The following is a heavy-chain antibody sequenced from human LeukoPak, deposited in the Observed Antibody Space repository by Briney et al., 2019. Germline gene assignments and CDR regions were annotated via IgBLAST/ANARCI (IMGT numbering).Heavy chain of an antibody. CDR1: GFTFSSYA. Sequence: PGGSLRLSCAASGFTFSSYAMNWVRQAPGKGPEWVSGIRGSGGGAYYADSVKGRFTISRDNSKNTLYLQMNSLRAEDTAVYYCARGNSFTFGGVLVDYWGQGTLVTVSS. V-gene: IGHV3-23*01. CDR2: IRGSGGGA. D-gene: IGHD3-16*02. J-gene: IGHJ4*02. CDR3: ARGNSFTFGGVLVDY.